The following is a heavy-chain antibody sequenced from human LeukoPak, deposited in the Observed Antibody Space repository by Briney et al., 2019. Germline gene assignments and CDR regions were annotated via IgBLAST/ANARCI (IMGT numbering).Heavy chain of an antibody. J-gene: IGHJ6*02. V-gene: IGHV4-34*01. Sequence: SETLSLTCAVYGGSFSGYYWSWIRQPPGKGLEWSGEINHSGSTNYNPSLKSRVTISVDTSKNQFSLKLSSVTAADTAVYYCARGRVYYGMDVWGQGTTVTVSS. CDR3: ARGRVYYGMDV. CDR1: GGSFSGYY. CDR2: INHSGST.